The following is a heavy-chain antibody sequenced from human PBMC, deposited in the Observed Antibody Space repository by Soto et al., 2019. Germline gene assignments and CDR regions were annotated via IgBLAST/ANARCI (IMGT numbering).Heavy chain of an antibody. J-gene: IGHJ6*02. CDR3: ARDGNYYGSGSYYRGGAMDV. V-gene: IGHV3-21*01. CDR1: GFRFSSYT. CDR2: ISSSGNYI. D-gene: IGHD3-10*01. Sequence: GGSLRLSCVASGFRFSSYTMDWVRQSPGKGLEWVASISSSGNYIYYADSLKGRVTISRDNAKNSVYLQMNSLRVEDTAVYYCARDGNYYGSGSYYRGGAMDVLGQGTTVTAP.